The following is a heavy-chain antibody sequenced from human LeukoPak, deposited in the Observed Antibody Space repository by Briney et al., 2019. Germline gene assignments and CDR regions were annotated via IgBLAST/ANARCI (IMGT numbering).Heavy chain of an antibody. CDR1: GFTFRNYV. CDR3: AREGYYGSGSPPSLYFDY. D-gene: IGHD3-10*01. J-gene: IGHJ4*02. Sequence: GRSLRLSCAASGFTFRNYVIHWVRQAPGKGLEWVAVTSSDLNVKLYADSVKGRFTISRDNSRSTLYLQMNSLRPEDTAIYYCAREGYYGSGSPPSLYFDYWGQGTLVTVSS. V-gene: IGHV3-30-3*01. CDR2: TSSDLNVK.